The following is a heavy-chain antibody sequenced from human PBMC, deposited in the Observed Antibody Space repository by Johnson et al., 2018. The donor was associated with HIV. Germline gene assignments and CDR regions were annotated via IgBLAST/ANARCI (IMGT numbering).Heavy chain of an antibody. Sequence: VQLVESGGGVVRPGGSLRLSCAASGFIFSSYWMHWVRQAPGKGLVWVSRINSDGRSTSYADSVKGRFIISRDNAKNTVYLQMNSLRVEDTAVYYCARAVYSSAWAPGGAFESWGQGTMVTVSS. V-gene: IGHV3-74*02. J-gene: IGHJ3*02. CDR1: GFIFSSYW. D-gene: IGHD6-19*01. CDR3: ARAVYSSAWAPGGAFES. CDR2: INSDGRST.